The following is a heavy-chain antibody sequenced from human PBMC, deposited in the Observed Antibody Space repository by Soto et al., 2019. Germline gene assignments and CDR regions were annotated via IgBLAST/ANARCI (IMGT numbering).Heavy chain of an antibody. CDR3: VRDHIWAFDF. CDR2: ISVGSGSI. J-gene: IGHJ3*01. CDR1: GFTFSSFA. D-gene: IGHD2-21*01. Sequence: PGGSLRLSCAASGFTFSSFAMNWVRQAPGKGLEWISYISVGSGSIFYADSVKGRFTISRDDAKNSLYLQMNTLRDEDTAVYFCVRDHIWAFDFWGRGTMVTVSS. V-gene: IGHV3-48*02.